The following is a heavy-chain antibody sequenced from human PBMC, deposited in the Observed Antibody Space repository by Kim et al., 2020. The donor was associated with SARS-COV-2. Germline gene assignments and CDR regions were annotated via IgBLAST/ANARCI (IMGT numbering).Heavy chain of an antibody. Sequence: SETLSLTCTVSGGSISSYYWSWIRQPPGKGLEWIGYIYYNGSTNYNPSLKSRVTISVDTSKNQSSLKLSSVTAADTAVYYCARHPAAVQWPFADYYGMDVWGQGTTVTVSS. J-gene: IGHJ6*02. V-gene: IGHV4-59*08. CDR2: IYYNGST. D-gene: IGHD6-19*01. CDR1: GGSISSYY. CDR3: ARHPAAVQWPFADYYGMDV.